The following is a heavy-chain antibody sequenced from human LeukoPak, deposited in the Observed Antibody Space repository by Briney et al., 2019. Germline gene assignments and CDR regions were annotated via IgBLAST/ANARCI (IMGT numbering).Heavy chain of an antibody. CDR1: GGSISSYY. CDR2: IYYSGST. J-gene: IGHJ5*02. Sequence: SETLSLTCIVSGGSISSYYWSWIRQPPGKGLEWIGYIYYSGSTNYNPSLKSRVTISVDTSKNQFSLKVTSATAADTAVYYCARERTMVRGMSWFDPWGQGTLVTVSS. V-gene: IGHV4-59*01. CDR3: ARERTMVRGMSWFDP. D-gene: IGHD3-10*01.